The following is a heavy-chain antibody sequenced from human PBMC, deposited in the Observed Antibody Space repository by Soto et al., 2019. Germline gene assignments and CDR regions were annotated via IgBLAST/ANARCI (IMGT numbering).Heavy chain of an antibody. V-gene: IGHV3-7*01. CDR3: VCGGNFFVY. J-gene: IGHJ4*02. CDR2: LDQDGSER. Sequence: EVQLLQSGGGLAQPGGSLRLSCAASGFTFSTYWMTWVRRPPGKGLEWVANLDQDGSERYYVDSVRGRFTISRDNAKNSLYLQMNSLRAEDTAVYYCVCGGNFFVYWGQGTLVTVSP. D-gene: IGHD3-16*01. CDR1: GFTFSTYW.